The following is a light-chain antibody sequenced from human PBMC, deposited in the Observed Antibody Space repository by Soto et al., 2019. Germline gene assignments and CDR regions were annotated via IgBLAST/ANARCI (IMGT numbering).Light chain of an antibody. CDR2: RAS. J-gene: IGKJ5*01. CDR3: QQSYDHPVT. V-gene: IGKV1-39*01. CDR1: QTISNY. Sequence: DIQMTQSPSSLSASVGDRVSITCRASQTISNYLNWFQQKPGEAPDLVIYRASTLQSGVPSRFSGSGSGTDFTLTISNLQPEDFATYYCQQSYDHPVTFGQGTRLEI.